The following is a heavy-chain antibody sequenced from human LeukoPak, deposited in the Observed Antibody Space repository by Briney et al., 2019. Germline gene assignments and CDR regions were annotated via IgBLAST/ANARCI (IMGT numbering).Heavy chain of an antibody. D-gene: IGHD4-23*01. CDR2: INPNSGTT. J-gene: IGHJ5*02. V-gene: IGHV1-8*03. CDR3: ARDYGGNSGWFDP. CDR1: GYTFTSYD. Sequence: WASVKVSCKASGYTFTSYDINWVRQATGQGLEWMGWINPNSGTTGYAQKFQDRITITRDTSISTAYMELSSLISEDTAVYYCARDYGGNSGWFDPWGQGTLVTVSS.